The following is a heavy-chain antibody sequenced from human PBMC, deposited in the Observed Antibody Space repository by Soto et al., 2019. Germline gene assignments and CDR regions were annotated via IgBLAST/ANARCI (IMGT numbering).Heavy chain of an antibody. D-gene: IGHD7-27*01. J-gene: IGHJ3*02. CDR2: IKGKAVGGTT. CDR3: TTRWGI. V-gene: IGHV3-15*05. Sequence: SLRLSCAASGFTFSDAWMNWVRQAPGKGLEWVGRIKGKAVGGTTDYAAPVEGRFTISRDDSKKTLYLQMNSLKTEDTAVYYCTTRWGIWGQGTMVTVSS. CDR1: GFTFSDAW.